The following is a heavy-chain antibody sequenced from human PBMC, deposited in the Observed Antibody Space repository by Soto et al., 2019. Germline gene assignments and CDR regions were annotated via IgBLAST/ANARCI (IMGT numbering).Heavy chain of an antibody. Sequence: ASVKVSCKASGYTFTSYYMHWVRQAPGQGLEWMGIINPSGGSTSYAQKFQGRVTMTRDTSTSTVYMELSSLRSDDTAVYYCAIDGRSSYSSGWYYFDYWGQGTLVTAPQ. D-gene: IGHD6-19*01. CDR2: INPSGGST. CDR1: GYTFTSYY. CDR3: AIDGRSSYSSGWYYFDY. J-gene: IGHJ4*02. V-gene: IGHV1-46*03.